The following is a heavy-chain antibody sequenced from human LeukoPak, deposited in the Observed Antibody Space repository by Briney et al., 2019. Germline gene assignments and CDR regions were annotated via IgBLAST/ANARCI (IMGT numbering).Heavy chain of an antibody. CDR1: GFTVSGDY. CDR3: ARHDWFDP. V-gene: IGHV3-53*01. Sequence: GGSLRLSCAVSGFTVSGDYMSWVRQAPGKGLEWVSVIYSGGSTYYADSVKGRFTISRDNSKNTLYLQMNSLRVKDTAVYYCARHDWFDPWGQGTLVTVSS. CDR2: IYSGGST. J-gene: IGHJ5*02.